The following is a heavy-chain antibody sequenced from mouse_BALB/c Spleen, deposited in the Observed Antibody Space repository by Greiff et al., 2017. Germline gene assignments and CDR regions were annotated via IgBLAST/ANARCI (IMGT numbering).Heavy chain of an antibody. Sequence: EVQRVESGGGLVKPGGSLKLSCAASGFTFSSYAMSWVRQTPEKMLEWVASISSGGSTYYPDSVKGRFTISRDNARNILYLQMSSLRSEDTAMYYCARRTVVVSYYFDYWGQGTTLTVSS. CDR3: ARRTVVVSYYFDY. V-gene: IGHV5-6-5*01. D-gene: IGHD1-1*01. J-gene: IGHJ2*01. CDR1: GFTFSSYA. CDR2: ISSGGST.